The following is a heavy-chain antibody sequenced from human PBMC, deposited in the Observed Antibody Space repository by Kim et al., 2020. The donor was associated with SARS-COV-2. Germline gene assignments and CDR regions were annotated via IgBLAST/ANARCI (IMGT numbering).Heavy chain of an antibody. V-gene: IGHV3-74*01. J-gene: IGHJ4*02. D-gene: IGHD1-26*01. Sequence: ADSVKGRFTISRYNAKNTLYLQMNSLRAEDTAVYYCARGGDSGSYKLFDYWGQGTLVTVSS. CDR3: ARGGDSGSYKLFDY.